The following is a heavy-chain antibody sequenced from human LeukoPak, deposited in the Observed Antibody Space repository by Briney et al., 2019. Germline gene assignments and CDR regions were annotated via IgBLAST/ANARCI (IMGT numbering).Heavy chain of an antibody. V-gene: IGHV1-2*02. Sequence: ASVKVSYKASGYTFTGYYMHWVRQAPGQGLEWMGWINPSSGGTNYAQKFQGRVTMTRDTSISTAYMELSRLRSDDTAVYYCATVVPAAMGWFDPWGQGTLVTVSA. CDR2: INPSSGGT. CDR1: GYTFTGYY. CDR3: ATVVPAAMGWFDP. D-gene: IGHD2-2*01. J-gene: IGHJ5*02.